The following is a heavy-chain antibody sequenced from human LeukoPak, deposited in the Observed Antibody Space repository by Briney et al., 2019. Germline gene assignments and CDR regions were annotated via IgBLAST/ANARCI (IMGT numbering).Heavy chain of an antibody. J-gene: IGHJ5*02. V-gene: IGHV3-74*01. Sequence: GGSLRLSCVASGFTFSNYWMHWVRQPPGKGLVWVSRIYVDGRTTNYADSVKGRFTISRDNAKDTVYLEMNSLSVEDTATYYCIRDFRSADLWGQGTLVTVTS. CDR1: GFTFSNYW. CDR2: IYVDGRTT. CDR3: IRDFRSADL.